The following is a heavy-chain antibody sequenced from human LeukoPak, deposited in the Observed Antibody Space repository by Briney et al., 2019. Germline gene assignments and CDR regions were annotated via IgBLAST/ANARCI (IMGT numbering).Heavy chain of an antibody. D-gene: IGHD3-10*01. Sequence: PGGSLRLSCAASGFTFSSYAMSWVRQAPGKGLEWVSTLSGSGGSTYYADSVKGRVTISRDNSKNTLYLQMNSLRAEDTAVYYCAKGGFGDLDYWGQGTLVTVSS. V-gene: IGHV3-23*01. CDR2: LSGSGGST. CDR1: GFTFSSYA. CDR3: AKGGFGDLDY. J-gene: IGHJ4*02.